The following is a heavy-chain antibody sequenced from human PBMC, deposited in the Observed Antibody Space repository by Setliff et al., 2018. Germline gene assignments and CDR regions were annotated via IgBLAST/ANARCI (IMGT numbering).Heavy chain of an antibody. Sequence: ASVKVSCKTSGYTFNDYGIAWVRQAPGQGLEWMGWISPHTGNTYYTPKLHGRVTLTTDTSASTAYMELRSLGSDDTAVYYCLRLVRFCTRTSCQRLSGGEFWGQGTLVTV. J-gene: IGHJ4*02. V-gene: IGHV1-18*01. CDR1: GYTFNDYG. D-gene: IGHD2-8*01. CDR3: LRLVRFCTRTSCQRLSGGEF. CDR2: ISPHTGNT.